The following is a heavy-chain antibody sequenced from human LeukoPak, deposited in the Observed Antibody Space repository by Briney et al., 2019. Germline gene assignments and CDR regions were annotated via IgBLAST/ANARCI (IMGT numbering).Heavy chain of an antibody. D-gene: IGHD2-15*01. Sequence: GGSLRLSCAASGFTFSRYWMAWVRQAPGKGLEWVANIRGDAGDKGSADSVKGRFTISRDSDKNSLHLQMNSLTAEDTAVYYCARDVRGALDFWGQGTLVVVSS. CDR2: IRGDAGDK. V-gene: IGHV3-7*01. J-gene: IGHJ4*02. CDR1: GFTFSRYW. CDR3: ARDVRGALDF.